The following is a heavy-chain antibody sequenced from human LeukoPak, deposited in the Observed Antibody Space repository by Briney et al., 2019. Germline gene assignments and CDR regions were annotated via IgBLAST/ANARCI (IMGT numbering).Heavy chain of an antibody. CDR3: AKWTEGGAFDS. CDR2: IYYTGST. J-gene: IGHJ3*01. Sequence: SETLSLTCTVSGGSLSSYYWSWIRQPPGKGLEWIGYIYYTGSTNYNPSLKSRVTISVDTSKNQFSLKLSSVTAADTAVYYCAKWTEGGAFDSWGQGTMLIVSS. D-gene: IGHD1-26*01. V-gene: IGHV4-59*01. CDR1: GGSLSSYY.